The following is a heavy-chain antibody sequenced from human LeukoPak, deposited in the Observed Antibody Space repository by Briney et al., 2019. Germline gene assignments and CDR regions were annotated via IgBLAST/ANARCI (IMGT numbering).Heavy chain of an antibody. J-gene: IGHJ5*02. D-gene: IGHD2-8*01. CDR3: ARDQMAANWFDP. CDR1: GGTFSSYA. V-gene: IGHV1-69*13. Sequence: SVKVSCKASGGTFSSYAISWVRQAPGQGLEWMGGIIPIFGTANYAQKFQGRVTITADESTSTAYMELSSLRSEDTAVYYCARDQMAANWFDPWGQGTLVTVSS. CDR2: IIPIFGTA.